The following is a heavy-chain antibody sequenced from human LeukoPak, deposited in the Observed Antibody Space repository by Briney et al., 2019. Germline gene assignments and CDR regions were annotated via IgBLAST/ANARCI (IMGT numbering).Heavy chain of an antibody. D-gene: IGHD1-26*01. CDR3: ARDLSERYSTDY. V-gene: IGHV3-30-3*01. Sequence: LPGGSLRLSCAVSGFTFKKYAIHWVRQAPGKGLEWVAFISWDGNTKYYADSVKGRFTISRDNSQNTLDLQMNSLRAEDTAVYYCARDLSERYSTDYWGQGTLVTVSS. J-gene: IGHJ4*02. CDR2: ISWDGNTK. CDR1: GFTFKKYA.